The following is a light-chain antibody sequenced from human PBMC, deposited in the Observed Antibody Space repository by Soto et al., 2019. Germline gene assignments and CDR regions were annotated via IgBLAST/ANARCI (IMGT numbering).Light chain of an antibody. V-gene: IGKV1-5*03. J-gene: IGKJ1*01. CDR2: KAS. Sequence: DIQVTQSPSALSASVGDRITITCGASQTISSWLAWYQQKPGEAPKLLIYKASTLKSGVPSRFSGSGYGTEFTLTISSLQPDDFATYYCQHYNSYSEAFGQGTKVDIK. CDR1: QTISSW. CDR3: QHYNSYSEA.